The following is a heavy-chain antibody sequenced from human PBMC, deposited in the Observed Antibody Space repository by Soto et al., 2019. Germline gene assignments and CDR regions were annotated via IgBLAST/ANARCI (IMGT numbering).Heavy chain of an antibody. CDR1: GYIFSHYG. V-gene: IGHV1-18*01. D-gene: IGHD1-1*01. CDR3: ARRTRWNDGGYYDYAMDV. CDR2: ISAYNGNT. J-gene: IGHJ6*02. Sequence: ASVSVSFKXSGYIFSHYGIGWVRQAPGQGLEWMGWISAYNGNTHYAQKFQDRVTMTSETSTTTADMELRSLRSDDTAVYFCARRTRWNDGGYYDYAMDVWGQGTTVTVSS.